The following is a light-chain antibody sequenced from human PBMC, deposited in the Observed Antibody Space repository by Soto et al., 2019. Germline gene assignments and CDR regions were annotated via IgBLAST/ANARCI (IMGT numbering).Light chain of an antibody. CDR2: GAV. V-gene: IGKV3-11*01. Sequence: EIVLTQSPATLSLSPGERATLSCRASQSVGSYLAWYQQKSGQAPRLLMYGAVNRATGIPARFSGSGSGTDFTLTISSLEPEDFAVYYCQQGSLWPYTFGHGTELEIK. CDR1: QSVGSY. J-gene: IGKJ2*01. CDR3: QQGSLWPYT.